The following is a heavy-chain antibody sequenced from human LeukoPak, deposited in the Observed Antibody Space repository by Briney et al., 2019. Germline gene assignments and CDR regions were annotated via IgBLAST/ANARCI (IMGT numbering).Heavy chain of an antibody. CDR2: IYYSGST. J-gene: IGHJ1*01. D-gene: IGHD4-23*01. V-gene: IGHV4-31*03. CDR1: GGSISSGGYY. CDR3: ARENRKVVTPGYFQH. Sequence: PSETLSLTCTVSGGSISSGGYYWSWIRQHPGKGLEWIGYIYYSGSTYYNPSLKSRVTISVDTSKNQFSLKLSSVTAADTAVYYCARENRKVVTPGYFQHWGQGTPVTVSS.